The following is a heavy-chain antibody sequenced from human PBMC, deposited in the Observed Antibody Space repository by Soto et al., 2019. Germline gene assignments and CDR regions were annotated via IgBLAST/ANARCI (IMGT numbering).Heavy chain of an antibody. CDR2: IYYSGST. CDR3: ARERYYDFWSGFDGMDV. J-gene: IGHJ6*02. V-gene: IGHV4-59*01. CDR1: GGAISSYY. Sequence: PSETLSLTCTVSGGAISSYYWSWIRQPPGKGLEWIGYIYYSGSTNYNPSLKSRVTISVDTSKNQFSLKLSSVTAADTAVYYCARERYYDFWSGFDGMDVWGQGTTVPASS. D-gene: IGHD3-3*01.